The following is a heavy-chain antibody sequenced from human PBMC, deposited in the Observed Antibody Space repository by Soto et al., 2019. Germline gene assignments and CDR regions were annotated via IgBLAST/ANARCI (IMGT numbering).Heavy chain of an antibody. Sequence: PGGSLRLSCAASGFTFSSYSMNWVRQAPGKGLEWVSSISSSSSYIYYADSVKGRFTISRDNAKNSLYLQMNSLRAEDTAVYYCARYRISSSHYYYGMDVWGQGTTVTVS. CDR2: ISSSSSYI. CDR1: GFTFSSYS. J-gene: IGHJ6*02. CDR3: ARYRISSSHYYYGMDV. V-gene: IGHV3-21*01. D-gene: IGHD6-13*01.